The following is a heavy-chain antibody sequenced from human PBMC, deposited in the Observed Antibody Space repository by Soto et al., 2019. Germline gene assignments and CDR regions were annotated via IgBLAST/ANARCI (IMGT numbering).Heavy chain of an antibody. CDR1: GYSFTSYW. J-gene: IGHJ6*02. V-gene: IGHV5-10-1*01. D-gene: IGHD2-2*01. Sequence: PGESLKISCKGSGYSFTSYWISWVRQMPGKGLEWMGRIDPSDSYTNYSPSFQGHVTISADKSISTAYLQWSSLKASDTAMYYCARNWYIVVVPAAIEGYGMDFWGQGTTVTVSS. CDR2: IDPSDSYT. CDR3: ARNWYIVVVPAAIEGYGMDF.